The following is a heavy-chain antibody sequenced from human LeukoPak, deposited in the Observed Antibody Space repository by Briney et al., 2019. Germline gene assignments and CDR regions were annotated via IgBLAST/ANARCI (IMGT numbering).Heavy chain of an antibody. Sequence: ASVKVSCKASGYTFTRYDINWVRQATGQGLEWMGWVNPNSGNTGYAQKFQGRVTMTRNTSISTAYMELSSLRSEDTAVYYCARPTSRGDWFDPWGQGTLVTVCS. CDR1: GYTFTRYD. CDR3: ARPTSRGDWFDP. J-gene: IGHJ5*02. CDR2: VNPNSGNT. D-gene: IGHD3-16*01. V-gene: IGHV1-8*01.